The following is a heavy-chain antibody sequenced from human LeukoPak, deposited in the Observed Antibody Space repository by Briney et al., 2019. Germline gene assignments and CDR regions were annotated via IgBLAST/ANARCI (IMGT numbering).Heavy chain of an antibody. CDR2: IKQDGSEK. CDR1: GFTFSSYW. D-gene: IGHD3-10*01. J-gene: IGHJ5*02. Sequence: GGSLRLSCAASGFTFSSYWMSWVRQAPGKGLEWEANIKQDGSEKYYVDSVKGRFTISRDNAKNSLYLQMNSLRAEDTAVYHCARVPDYYGSGSRFDPWGQGTLVTVSS. CDR3: ARVPDYYGSGSRFDP. V-gene: IGHV3-7*01.